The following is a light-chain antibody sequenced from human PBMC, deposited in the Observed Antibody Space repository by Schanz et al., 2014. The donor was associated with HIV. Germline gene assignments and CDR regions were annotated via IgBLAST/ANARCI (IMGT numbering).Light chain of an antibody. CDR2: EVT. V-gene: IGLV2-8*01. CDR3: SSKATGGRAPFV. Sequence: QSALTQPPSASGSRGQSVAISCTGSSSNVGGYNYVSWYQQHPGKAPKLMIYEVTKRPSGVPDRFSGSKSGNTASLTVSGLQPEDEADYYCSSKATGGRAPFVFGGGTKLTVL. J-gene: IGLJ1*01. CDR1: SSNVGGYNY.